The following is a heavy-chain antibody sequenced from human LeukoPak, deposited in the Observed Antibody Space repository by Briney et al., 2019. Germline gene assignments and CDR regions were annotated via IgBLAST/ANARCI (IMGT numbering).Heavy chain of an antibody. CDR2: ISYDGSNK. CDR1: GLTFSSYA. J-gene: IGHJ4*02. D-gene: IGHD1-26*01. CDR3: ARVWGKWELPKGPFDY. V-gene: IGHV3-30-3*01. Sequence: PGGSLRLSCAASGLTFSSYAMHWVRRAPGKGLEGVAFISYDGSNKYYADSVKGRFTISRDNSKNTLYLQMNSLRAEDTAVYYCARVWGKWELPKGPFDYWGQGTLVTVSS.